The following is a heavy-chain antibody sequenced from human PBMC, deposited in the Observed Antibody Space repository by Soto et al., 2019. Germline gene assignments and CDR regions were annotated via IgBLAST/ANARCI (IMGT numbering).Heavy chain of an antibody. D-gene: IGHD6-6*01. CDR3: ARVSNLKPIAARPEFYYYYGMDV. V-gene: IGHV3-7*01. Sequence: GGSLRLSCAASGFTFSSYWMSWVRQAPGKGLEWVANIKQDGSEKYYVDSVKGRFTISRDNAKNSLYLQMNSLRAEDTAVYYCARVSNLKPIAARPEFYYYYGMDVWGQGTTVTV. CDR2: IKQDGSEK. CDR1: GFTFSSYW. J-gene: IGHJ6*02.